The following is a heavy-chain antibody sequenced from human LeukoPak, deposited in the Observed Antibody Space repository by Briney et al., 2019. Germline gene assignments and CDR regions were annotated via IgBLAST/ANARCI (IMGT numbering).Heavy chain of an antibody. Sequence: GESLKISCKGSGYSFTNYWIGWVRQMPGKGLEWMGIIYPGDSTTKYSPSFEGQVLISVDKSISTAYLHWGSLKASDTAMYFCARRGYSPSAVVDVWGQGTMVTVSS. CDR2: IYPGDSTT. J-gene: IGHJ3*01. CDR1: GYSFTNYW. D-gene: IGHD3-22*01. V-gene: IGHV5-51*01. CDR3: ARRGYSPSAVVDV.